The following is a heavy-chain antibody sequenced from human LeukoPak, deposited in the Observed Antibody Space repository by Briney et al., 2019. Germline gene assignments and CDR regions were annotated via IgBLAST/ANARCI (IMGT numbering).Heavy chain of an antibody. V-gene: IGHV3-74*01. D-gene: IGHD1/OR15-1a*01. J-gene: IGHJ5*02. CDR1: GFTFSGYW. CDR2: IKGDGSDT. Sequence: GGSLRLSCAASGFTFSGYWMHWARQAPGRGLVWVSCIKGDGSDTGYADSVKGRFTISRDNAKNMLYLQMNSLRVEDTAVYYCARDPRNKGFDPWGQGTLVTVSA. CDR3: ARDPRNKGFDP.